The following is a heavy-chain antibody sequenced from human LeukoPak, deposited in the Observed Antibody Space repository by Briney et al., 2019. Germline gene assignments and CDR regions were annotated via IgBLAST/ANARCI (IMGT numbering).Heavy chain of an antibody. V-gene: IGHV4-30-4*08. Sequence: MASETLSLTCTVSGASVSSGSYYWSWIRQPPGKGLEWIGYIYYSGSTYYNPSLKSRVTISVDTSKNQFSLKLSSVTAADTAVYYCARDQTVVTPLGSSYYYYYYGMDVWGQGTTVTVSS. CDR2: IYYSGST. D-gene: IGHD4-23*01. CDR1: GASVSSGSYY. J-gene: IGHJ6*02. CDR3: ARDQTVVTPLGSSYYYYYYGMDV.